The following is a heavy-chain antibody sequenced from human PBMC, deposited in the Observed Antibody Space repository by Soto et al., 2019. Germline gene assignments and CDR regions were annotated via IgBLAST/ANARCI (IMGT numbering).Heavy chain of an antibody. CDR1: GFTFSDHH. D-gene: IGHD1-26*01. J-gene: IGHJ4*02. CDR2: TRNKGNSYTT. Sequence: EVQLVESGGALVQPGGSLRLSCAASGFTFSDHHMDWVRQAPGKGLEWVGSTRNKGNSYTTEYAASVKGRFTISRDESNNALYPQMNRLNTGGTAVYYSAAVGGTRAYWGQGVLVTVSS. CDR3: AAVGGTRAY. V-gene: IGHV3-72*01.